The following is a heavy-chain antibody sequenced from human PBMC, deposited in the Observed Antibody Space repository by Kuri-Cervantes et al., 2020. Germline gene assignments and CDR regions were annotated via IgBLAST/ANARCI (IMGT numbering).Heavy chain of an antibody. CDR2: IYYSGST. CDR3: ASQVNIRVDY. CDR1: GGSFSGYY. V-gene: IGHV4-34*01. D-gene: IGHD4-23*01. Sequence: GSLRLSCAVYGGSFSGYYWSWIRQPPGKGLEWIGSIYYSGSTYYNPSLKSRVTISVDTSKNQFSLKLSSVTAADTAVYYCASQVNIRVDYWGQGTLVTVSS. J-gene: IGHJ4*02.